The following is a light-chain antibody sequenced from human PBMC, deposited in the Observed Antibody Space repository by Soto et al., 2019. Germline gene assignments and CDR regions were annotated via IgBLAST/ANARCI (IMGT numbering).Light chain of an antibody. V-gene: IGKV1-39*01. Sequence: DIQMTQSPSSLSASVGDRVTITCRASQSISSYLHWYQQKPGKAPKLLIYAASNLQSGVPSRFSASGSGTDFTLTLNSLQPEDFATYYCQQGYSNHWTFSQGTKVDIK. CDR1: QSISSY. CDR2: AAS. J-gene: IGKJ1*01. CDR3: QQGYSNHWT.